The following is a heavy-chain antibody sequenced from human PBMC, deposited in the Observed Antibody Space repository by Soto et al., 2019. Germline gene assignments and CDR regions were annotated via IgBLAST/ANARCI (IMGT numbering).Heavy chain of an antibody. CDR3: ARDRVPAAPPYYYYYMDV. CDR1: GYTFTSYA. CDR2: INAGNGNT. J-gene: IGHJ6*03. V-gene: IGHV1-3*01. Sequence: ASVKVSCKASGYTFTSYAMHWVRQAPGQRLEWMGWINAGNGNTKYSQKFQGRVTITRDTSASTAYMELSSLRSEDTAVYYCARDRVPAAPPYYYYYMDVWSKGTTVTVSS. D-gene: IGHD2-2*01.